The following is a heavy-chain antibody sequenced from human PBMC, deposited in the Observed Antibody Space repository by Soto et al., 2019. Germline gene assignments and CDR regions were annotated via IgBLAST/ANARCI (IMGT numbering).Heavy chain of an antibody. J-gene: IGHJ5*02. CDR3: ASTDYDSSGYYYP. Sequence: SETLSLTCTVSGGSISSGGYYWGWIRQHPGKGLEWIGYIYYSGSTYYNPSLKSRVTISVDTSKNQFSLKLSSVTAADTAVYYCASTDYDSSGYYYPWGQGTLVTVSS. CDR1: GGSISSGGYY. D-gene: IGHD3-22*01. V-gene: IGHV4-31*03. CDR2: IYYSGST.